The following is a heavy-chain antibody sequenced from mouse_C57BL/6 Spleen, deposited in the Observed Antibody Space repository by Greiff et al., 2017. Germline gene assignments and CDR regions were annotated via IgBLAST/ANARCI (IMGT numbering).Heavy chain of an antibody. Sequence: QVQLQQSGPELVKPGASVKISCKASGYAFSSSWMNWVKQRPGKGLEWIGRIYPGDGDTNYNGKFKGKATLTADKSSRTAYMQLSRLTSEDSAVYFCARGDYYGFAYWGQGTLVTVSA. D-gene: IGHD1-1*01. J-gene: IGHJ3*01. CDR3: ARGDYYGFAY. V-gene: IGHV1-82*01. CDR1: GYAFSSSW. CDR2: IYPGDGDT.